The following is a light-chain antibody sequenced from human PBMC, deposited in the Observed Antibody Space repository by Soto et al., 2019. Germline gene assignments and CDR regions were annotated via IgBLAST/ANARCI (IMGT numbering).Light chain of an antibody. J-gene: IGKJ1*01. CDR1: QGISNY. V-gene: IGKV1-9*01. CDR2: GAS. Sequence: DIQLTQSPSFLSASVGDRVTITCRASQGISNYLAWYQQKAGKAPKLLIYGASTLQSGVPSRFSGSGSGTEFSLTVSSLQPEDFASYYCQQVNSYPWTFGQGTKVEIK. CDR3: QQVNSYPWT.